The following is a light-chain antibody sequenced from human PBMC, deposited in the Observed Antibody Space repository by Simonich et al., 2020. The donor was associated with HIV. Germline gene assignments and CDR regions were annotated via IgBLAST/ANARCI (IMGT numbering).Light chain of an antibody. CDR3: QQSYSTPPWT. Sequence: DIQMTQSPSSLSASVGERVTITCRASQRMHRYLHWYQQKPGKAHKLLIYAASSLQTGVPSRFSGSGSGTDFTLTISSLQPEDFATYYCQQSYSTPPWTFGQGTKVDIK. V-gene: IGKV1-39*01. J-gene: IGKJ1*01. CDR2: AAS. CDR1: QRMHRY.